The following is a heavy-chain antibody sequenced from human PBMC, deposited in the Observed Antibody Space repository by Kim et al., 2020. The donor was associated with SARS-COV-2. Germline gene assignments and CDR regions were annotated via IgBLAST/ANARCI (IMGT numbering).Heavy chain of an antibody. CDR1: GFTFSSYA. J-gene: IGHJ6*02. CDR2: ISGSGGST. Sequence: GGSLRLSCAASGFTFSSYAMSWVRQAPGKGLEWVSAISGSGGSTYYADSVKGRFTISRDNSKNTLYLQMSSLRAEDTAVYYCAKDRRLYYDFWTGYDRTQDGMDVWDQGTTVSVSS. V-gene: IGHV3-23*01. CDR3: AKDRRLYYDFWTGYDRTQDGMDV. D-gene: IGHD3-3*01.